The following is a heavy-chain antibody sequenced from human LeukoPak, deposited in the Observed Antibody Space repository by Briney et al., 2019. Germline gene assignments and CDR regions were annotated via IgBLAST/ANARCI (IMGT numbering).Heavy chain of an antibody. J-gene: IGHJ6*02. CDR1: GFTFDDYT. V-gene: IGHV3-43*01. Sequence: GGSLRLSCAASGFTFDDYTMHWVRQAPGKGLEWVSLISWDGGSTYYADSVKGRFTISRDNSKNSLYLQMNSLRTEDTALYYCAKDIWSGDIVVESNGMDVWGQGTTVTVSS. CDR3: AKDIWSGDIVVESNGMDV. CDR2: ISWDGGST. D-gene: IGHD2-15*01.